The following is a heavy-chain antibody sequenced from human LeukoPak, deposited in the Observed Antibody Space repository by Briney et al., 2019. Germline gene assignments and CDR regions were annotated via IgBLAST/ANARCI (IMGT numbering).Heavy chain of an antibody. V-gene: IGHV1-69*13. CDR3: ARSVEGYYYDSSGYYHDY. J-gene: IGHJ4*02. CDR1: GGTFSIYA. D-gene: IGHD3-22*01. CDR2: IIPIFGTA. Sequence: GASVKVSFKASGGTFSIYAISWVRQAPGQGLEWMGGIIPIFGTANYAQKFQGRVTITADESTSTAYMELSSLRSEDTAVYYCARSVEGYYYDSSGYYHDYWGQGTLVTVSS.